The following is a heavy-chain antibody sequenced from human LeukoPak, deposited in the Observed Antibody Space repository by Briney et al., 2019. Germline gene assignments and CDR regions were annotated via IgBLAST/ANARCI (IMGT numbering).Heavy chain of an antibody. CDR2: ITGSGANT. J-gene: IGHJ4*02. CDR3: YYYDSSGFYPQTKIDY. V-gene: IGHV3-23*01. D-gene: IGHD3-22*01. CDR1: GFSFITYS. Sequence: GGSLRLSCAGSGFSFITYSMNWVRQAPGKGLEWVSGITGSGANTYYADSVKGRFTISRDNSKNTLYLRMNSLRAEDTAVYYCYYYDSSGFYPQTKIDYWGQGTLVTVSS.